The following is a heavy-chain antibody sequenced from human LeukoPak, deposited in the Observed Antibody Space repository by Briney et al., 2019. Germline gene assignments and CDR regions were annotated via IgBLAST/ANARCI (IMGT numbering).Heavy chain of an antibody. J-gene: IGHJ4*02. Sequence: SETLSLTCTVSGGSISSHYWSWIRQPPGKGLEWIGYIYYSGSTNYNPSLKSRVTISVDTSKNQFSLKLSSVTAADTAVYYCARDGGGRYYVGYFDYWGQGTLVTVSS. CDR2: IYYSGST. CDR1: GGSISSHY. V-gene: IGHV4-59*11. CDR3: ARDGGGRYYVGYFDY. D-gene: IGHD1-26*01.